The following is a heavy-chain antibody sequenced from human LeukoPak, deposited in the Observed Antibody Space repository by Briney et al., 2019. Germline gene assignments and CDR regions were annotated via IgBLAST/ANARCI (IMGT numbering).Heavy chain of an antibody. J-gene: IGHJ6*03. Sequence: SETLSLTCTVSGGSISSSSYYWSWIRQPAGKGLEWIGRIYTSGSTNYNPSLKSRVTISVDTSKNQFSLKLSSVTAADTAVYYCAREYSYGYLHYYYMDVWGKGTTVTISS. CDR2: IYTSGST. V-gene: IGHV4-61*02. D-gene: IGHD5-18*01. CDR3: AREYSYGYLHYYYMDV. CDR1: GGSISSSSYY.